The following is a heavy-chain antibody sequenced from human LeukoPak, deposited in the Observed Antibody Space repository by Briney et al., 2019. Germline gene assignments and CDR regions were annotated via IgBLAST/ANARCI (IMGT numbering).Heavy chain of an antibody. CDR3: ARAAPTTVTTLDY. CDR1: GYSISSYY. Sequence: SETLSLTCTVSGYSISSYYWSWIRQPPGKGLEWIGYIYYSGSTNYNPSLKSRVTISVDTSKNQFSLKLSSVTAADTAVYYCARAAPTTVTTLDYWGQGTLVTVSS. D-gene: IGHD4-17*01. CDR2: IYYSGST. V-gene: IGHV4-59*01. J-gene: IGHJ4*02.